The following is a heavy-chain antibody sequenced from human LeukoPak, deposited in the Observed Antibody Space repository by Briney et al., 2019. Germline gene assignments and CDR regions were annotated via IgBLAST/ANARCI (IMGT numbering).Heavy chain of an antibody. D-gene: IGHD3-10*01. V-gene: IGHV3-7*01. CDR1: GFSFSDYF. Sequence: GGSLRLFCAASGFSFSDYFMSWIRQSPGKGLEWVANIKQDGSEKYYVDSVKGRFTISRDNAKNSPYLQMNSLRAEDTAVYYCARDTYYYGSGSNSKDYWGQGTLVTVSS. CDR2: IKQDGSEK. CDR3: ARDTYYYGSGSNSKDY. J-gene: IGHJ4*02.